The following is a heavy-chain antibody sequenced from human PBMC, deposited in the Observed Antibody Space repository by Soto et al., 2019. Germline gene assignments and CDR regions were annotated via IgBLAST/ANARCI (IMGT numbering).Heavy chain of an antibody. CDR2: IKYDGSET. CDR3: VRGLYSRSY. J-gene: IGHJ1*01. Sequence: PVGSLRLSCVASGFTFTNNWMSWVRQAPGKGLQWVANIKYDGSETYYEDSVKGRFRISRENAKSSVYLQMNRLRVEDAAVYFCVRGLYSRSYWGQGTLVTVSS. D-gene: IGHD5-12*01. V-gene: IGHV3-7*03. CDR1: GFTFTNNW.